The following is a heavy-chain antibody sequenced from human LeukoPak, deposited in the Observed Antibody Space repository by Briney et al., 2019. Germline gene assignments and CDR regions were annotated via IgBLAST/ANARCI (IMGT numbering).Heavy chain of an antibody. D-gene: IGHD1-26*01. CDR3: ARCRGELLSLGND. V-gene: IGHV3-21*01. CDR1: GFTFSSYS. Sequence: PGGSLRLSCAASGFTFSSYSMNWVRQAPGKGLEWVSSISSSSSYIYYADSVKGRFTISRDNAKNSLYLQMNSLRAEDTAVYYCARCRGELLSLGNDWGQGTLVTVSS. J-gene: IGHJ4*02. CDR2: ISSSSSYI.